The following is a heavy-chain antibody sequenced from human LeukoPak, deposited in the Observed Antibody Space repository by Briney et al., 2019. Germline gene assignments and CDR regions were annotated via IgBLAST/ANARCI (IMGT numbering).Heavy chain of an antibody. Sequence: PSETLSLTCAVYGGSFSGYYWSWIRQPPGKGLEWIGEINRSGSTNYNPSLKSRVTISVDTSKNQFSLKLSSVTAADTAVYYCASPAVRIAVAGDAFDIWGQGTMVTVSS. J-gene: IGHJ3*02. D-gene: IGHD6-19*01. CDR2: INRSGST. V-gene: IGHV4-34*01. CDR1: GGSFSGYY. CDR3: ASPAVRIAVAGDAFDI.